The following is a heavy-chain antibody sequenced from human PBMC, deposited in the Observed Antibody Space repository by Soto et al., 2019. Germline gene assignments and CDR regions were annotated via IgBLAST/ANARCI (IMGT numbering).Heavy chain of an antibody. J-gene: IGHJ2*01. D-gene: IGHD3-22*01. V-gene: IGHV3-23*04. Sequence: EVQLVESGGGLVKPGGSLRLSCAASGFTFSSYAMSWVRQAPGKGLEWVSAISGSGGSTYYADSVKGRFTISRDNSKNTLYRQMNSLRAEDTAVYYCAKVPKSSGYYPPGYWYFDLWGRGTLVTVSS. CDR2: ISGSGGST. CDR1: GFTFSSYA. CDR3: AKVPKSSGYYPPGYWYFDL.